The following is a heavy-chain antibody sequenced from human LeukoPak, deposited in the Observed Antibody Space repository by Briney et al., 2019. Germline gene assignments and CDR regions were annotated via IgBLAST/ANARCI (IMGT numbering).Heavy chain of an antibody. J-gene: IGHJ6*02. Sequence: ASVKVSCKASGYTFTSYGISWVRQAPGQGLEWMGWISAYNGNTNYAQKLQGRVTMTTDTSTSTAYMELRSLRSDDTAVYHCAREGDGYSGYDSVWSYYYYGMDVWGQGTTVTVSS. CDR1: GYTFTSYG. CDR3: AREGDGYSGYDSVWSYYYYGMDV. V-gene: IGHV1-18*01. D-gene: IGHD5-12*01. CDR2: ISAYNGNT.